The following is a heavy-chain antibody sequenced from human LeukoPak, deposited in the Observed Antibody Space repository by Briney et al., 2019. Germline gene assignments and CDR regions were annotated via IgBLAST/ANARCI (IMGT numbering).Heavy chain of an antibody. CDR3: ASKVRGVTYQHDY. J-gene: IGHJ4*02. D-gene: IGHD3-10*01. V-gene: IGHV3-11*01. CDR1: GFTFSDYY. CDR2: ISSSGSTI. Sequence: GGSLRLSCAASGFTFSDYYMSWIRRAPGKGLEWVSCISSSGSTIYYADSVKGRFTISRDNAKNSLYLQMNSLRAEDTAVYYCASKVRGVTYQHDYWGQGTLVTVSS.